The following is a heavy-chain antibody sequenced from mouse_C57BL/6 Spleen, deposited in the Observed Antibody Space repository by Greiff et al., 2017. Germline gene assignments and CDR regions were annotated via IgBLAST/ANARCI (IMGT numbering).Heavy chain of an antibody. V-gene: IGHV1-64*01. J-gene: IGHJ4*01. CDR2: IHPNSGST. CDR3: ARSLLWLRKVYYYAMDD. Sequence: QVQLQQPGAELVKPGASVKLSCKASGYTFTSYWMHWVKQRPGQGLEWIGMIHPNSGSTNYNEKFKSKATLTADKSSSTAYMQLSSLTSEDSAVYFCARSLLWLRKVYYYAMDDWGQGTSVTVSS. CDR1: GYTFTSYW. D-gene: IGHD2-9*01.